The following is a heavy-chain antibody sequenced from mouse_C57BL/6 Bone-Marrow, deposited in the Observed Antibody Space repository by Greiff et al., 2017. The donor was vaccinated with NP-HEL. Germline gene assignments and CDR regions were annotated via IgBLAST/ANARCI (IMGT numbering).Heavy chain of an antibody. D-gene: IGHD1-1*01. CDR2: IDPSDSYT. Sequence: VQLQQPGAELVMPGASVKLSCKASGYTFTSYWMHWVKQRPGQGLEWIGEIDPSDSYTNYNQKFKGKSTLTVDKSSSTAYMQLSSLTSEDSAVYYCARGELSNYSDYWGQGTTLTVSS. V-gene: IGHV1-69*01. CDR1: GYTFTSYW. J-gene: IGHJ2*01. CDR3: ARGELSNYSDY.